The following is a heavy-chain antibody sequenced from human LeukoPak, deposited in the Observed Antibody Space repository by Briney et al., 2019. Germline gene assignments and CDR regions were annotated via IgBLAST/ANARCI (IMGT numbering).Heavy chain of an antibody. V-gene: IGHV4-59*01. Sequence: SETLSLTCTVSGGSISSYYWSWIRQPPGKGLEWIGYIYYSGGTNYNPSLKSRVTISVDTSKNQFSLKLSSVAAADTAVYYCARALRGAVAGLYWYFDLWGRGTLVTVSS. D-gene: IGHD6-19*01. CDR3: ARALRGAVAGLYWYFDL. CDR2: IYYSGGT. CDR1: GGSISSYY. J-gene: IGHJ2*01.